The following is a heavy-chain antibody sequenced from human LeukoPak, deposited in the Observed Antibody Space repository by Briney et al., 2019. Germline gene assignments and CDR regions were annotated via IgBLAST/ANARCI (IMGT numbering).Heavy chain of an antibody. CDR1: GFIFSNFR. Sequence: GGSLRLSCVASGFIFSNFRMDWVRQAAGKGLEWISYITKTSTSMYYADSVKGRFTISRDNGKNSLFLQMNSLRDADTAVYYCARGYDSGYYPPHLDYWGQGTLVTVSS. V-gene: IGHV3-48*02. D-gene: IGHD3-22*01. J-gene: IGHJ4*02. CDR3: ARGYDSGYYPPHLDY. CDR2: ITKTSTSM.